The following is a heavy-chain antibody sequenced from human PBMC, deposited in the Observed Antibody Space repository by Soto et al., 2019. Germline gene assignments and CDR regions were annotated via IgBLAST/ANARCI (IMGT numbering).Heavy chain of an antibody. CDR3: ARDRDGRRVKGGHRDDH. CDR1: GFTFSSYE. Sequence: GGSLRLSSRASGFTFSSYEMNLGRQSPGKELEWVSYISSSGSTIYYADSVKGRFTISRDNAKNSLYLQMNSLRAEDTAVYYCARDRDGRRVKGGHRDDHGGHGTL. J-gene: IGHJ5*02. CDR2: ISSSGSTI. V-gene: IGHV3-48*03. D-gene: IGHD1-26*01.